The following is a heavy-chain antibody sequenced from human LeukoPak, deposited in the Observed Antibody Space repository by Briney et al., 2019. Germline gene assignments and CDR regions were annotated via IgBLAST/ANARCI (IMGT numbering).Heavy chain of an antibody. CDR3: ATADGSSWHHPFDY. J-gene: IGHJ4*02. Sequence: ASVKVSCKASGYTFTDYYMHWVQQAPGKGLEWMGRVDPEDGETIYAEKFQGRVTITADTSTDTAYMELSSLRSEDTAVYYCATADGSSWHHPFDYWGQGTLVTVSS. CDR1: GYTFTDYY. D-gene: IGHD6-13*01. CDR2: VDPEDGET. V-gene: IGHV1-69-2*01.